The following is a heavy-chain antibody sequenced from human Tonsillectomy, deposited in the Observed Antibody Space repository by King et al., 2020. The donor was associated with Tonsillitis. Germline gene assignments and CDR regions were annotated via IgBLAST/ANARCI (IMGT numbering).Heavy chain of an antibody. CDR2: SYYSGST. CDR1: GGSISSSSYY. CDR3: ATSYYSLFDY. J-gene: IGHJ4*02. Sequence: QLQESGPGLVKPSETLSLTCTVSGGSISSSSYYWGWIRQPPGKGLEWIGSSYYSGSTYYNPPLKSRVTISVDTSKNQISLKLSSVTAADTAVYYCATSYYSLFDYWGQGTLVTVSS. V-gene: IGHV4-39*01. D-gene: IGHD1-26*01.